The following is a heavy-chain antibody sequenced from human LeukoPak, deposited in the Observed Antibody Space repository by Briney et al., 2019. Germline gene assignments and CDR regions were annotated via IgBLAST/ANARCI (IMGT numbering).Heavy chain of an antibody. V-gene: IGHV1-69*06. CDR1: GGTFSSYA. J-gene: IGHJ6*03. CDR3: ARGRDGYNRRYYYYYMDV. CDR2: IIPIFGTA. Sequence: ASVKVSCKASGGTFSSYAISWVRQAPGQGLEWMGGIIPIFGTANYAQKFQGRVTITADKSTSTAYMELSSLRSDDTAVYYCARGRDGYNRRYYYYYMDVWGKGTTVTVSS. D-gene: IGHD5-24*01.